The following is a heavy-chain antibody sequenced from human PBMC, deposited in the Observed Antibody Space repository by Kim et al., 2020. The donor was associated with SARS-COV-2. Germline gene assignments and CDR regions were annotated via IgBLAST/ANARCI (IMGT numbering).Heavy chain of an antibody. J-gene: IGHJ6*03. Sequence: GGSLRLSCAASGFTFSDYYMSWIRQAPGKGLEWVSYISSSGSTIYYADSVKGRFTISRDNAKNSLYLQMNSLRAEDTAVYYCARRDSGSYSFYYYYYYMDVWGKGTTVTVSS. CDR3: ARRDSGSYSFYYYYYYMDV. CDR2: ISSSGSTI. D-gene: IGHD1-26*01. CDR1: GFTFSDYY. V-gene: IGHV3-11*01.